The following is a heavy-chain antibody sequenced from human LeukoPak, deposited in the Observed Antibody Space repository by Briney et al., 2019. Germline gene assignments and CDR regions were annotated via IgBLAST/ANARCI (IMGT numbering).Heavy chain of an antibody. CDR3: ARGGYYGSGSYHFRGPFDN. CDR1: GYTFTNYY. CDR2: INPSGGST. Sequence: ASVTVSFKASGYTFTNYYMNWVRQAPGQGLEWMGIINPSGGSTSYAQKFQGRVTMTRDTSTSTVYMELSSLRSEDTAVYYCARGGYYGSGSYHFRGPFDNWGQGTLVTVSS. J-gene: IGHJ4*02. V-gene: IGHV1-46*01. D-gene: IGHD3-10*01.